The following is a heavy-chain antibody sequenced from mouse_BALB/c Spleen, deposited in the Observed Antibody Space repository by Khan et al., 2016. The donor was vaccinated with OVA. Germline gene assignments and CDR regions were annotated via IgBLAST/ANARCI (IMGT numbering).Heavy chain of an antibody. CDR2: IISNGGST. Sequence: EVELVESGGGLVQPGGSLKLSCAASGFTFSSYGMSWFRQTPDKRLELVATIISNGGSTYYPDSVKGRFTISRATATNTLYLQMSSLKSKDTAMYYLARWARTINWGQGTTLTVSS. J-gene: IGHJ2*01. V-gene: IGHV5-6-3*01. CDR1: GFTFSSYG. CDR3: ARWARTIN.